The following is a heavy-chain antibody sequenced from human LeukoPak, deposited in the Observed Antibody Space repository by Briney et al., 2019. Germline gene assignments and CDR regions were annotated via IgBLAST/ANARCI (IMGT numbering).Heavy chain of an antibody. Sequence: GGSLRLSCSASGFTFSSNAMHWVRQAPGKGLECVSAISSNGGSTYYADSVKGRFTISRDNSKNTLYLQMSSLRGDDTAVYYCAKAGYSSGWTRDYFDYWGQGTLVTVSS. J-gene: IGHJ4*02. V-gene: IGHV3-64D*06. D-gene: IGHD6-19*01. CDR2: ISSNGGST. CDR1: GFTFSSNA. CDR3: AKAGYSSGWTRDYFDY.